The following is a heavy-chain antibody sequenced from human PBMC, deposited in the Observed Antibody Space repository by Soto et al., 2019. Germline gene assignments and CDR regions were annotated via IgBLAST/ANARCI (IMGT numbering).Heavy chain of an antibody. J-gene: IGHJ6*02. CDR1: GYTFTGYY. CDR3: ARAAYDSSGPHYYYGMDV. CDR2: IIPIFGTA. D-gene: IGHD3-22*01. V-gene: IGHV1-69*13. Sequence: ASVKVSCKASGYTFTGYYMHWVRQAPGQGLEWMGGIIPIFGTANYAQKFQGRVTITADESTSTAYMELSSLRSEDTAVYYCARAAYDSSGPHYYYGMDVWGQGTTVTVSS.